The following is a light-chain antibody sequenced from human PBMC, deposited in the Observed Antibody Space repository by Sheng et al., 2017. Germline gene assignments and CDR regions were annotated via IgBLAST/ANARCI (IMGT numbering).Light chain of an antibody. CDR2: RAS. V-gene: IGKV3-20*01. CDR3: QQYLTAPGIT. J-gene: IGKJ5*01. Sequence: EIVLTQSPDTLSLSPGDRATLSCRASQTITNDYLAWFQQKPGQSPRLLINRASKRAPGIPDMFSGSGSGTEFTLTINRLEPEDFTVYYCQQYLTAPGITFGQGTRLDIK. CDR1: QTITNDY.